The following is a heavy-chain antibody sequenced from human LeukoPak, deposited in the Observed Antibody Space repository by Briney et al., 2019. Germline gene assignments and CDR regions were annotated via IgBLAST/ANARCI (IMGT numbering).Heavy chain of an antibody. CDR1: GGSISSGGYS. Sequence: SETLSLTCAVSGGSISSGGYSWSWIRQPPGTGQEWIGYIYHSGSTYYNPSLKSRVTISVDRSKNQFSLKLSSVIAADTAVYYCASDYCGSGRGAFDIWGQGTMVTVSS. D-gene: IGHD3-10*01. CDR3: ASDYCGSGRGAFDI. CDR2: IYHSGST. J-gene: IGHJ3*02. V-gene: IGHV4-30-2*01.